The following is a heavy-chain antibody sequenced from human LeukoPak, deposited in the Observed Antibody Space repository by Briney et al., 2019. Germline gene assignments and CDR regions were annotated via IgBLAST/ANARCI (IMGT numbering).Heavy chain of an antibody. Sequence: GGSLRLSCAASGFTSNSYWMHWVRQAPGKGLVWVSRINSDGSSTSYADSVKGRFTISRDNAKNTPYLQMNSLRAEDTAVYYCARSVAVVTATFGYWGQGTLVTVSS. CDR1: GFTSNSYW. V-gene: IGHV3-74*01. CDR2: INSDGSST. CDR3: ARSVAVVTATFGY. D-gene: IGHD2-15*01. J-gene: IGHJ4*02.